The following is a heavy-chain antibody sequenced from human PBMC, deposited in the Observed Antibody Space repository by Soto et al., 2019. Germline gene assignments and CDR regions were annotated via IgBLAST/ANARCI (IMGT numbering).Heavy chain of an antibody. V-gene: IGHV3-7*01. CDR3: ARDGFPYRLSGWLYYYYYGMDV. D-gene: IGHD6-19*01. CDR2: IKQDGSEK. J-gene: IGHJ6*02. CDR1: GFTFSSYW. Sequence: PGGSLRLSCAASGFTFSSYWMSWVRQAPGKGLEWVANIKQDGSEKYYVDSVKGRFTISRDNAKNSLYLQMNSLRAEDTAVYYCARDGFPYRLSGWLYYYYYGMDVWGQGTTVTVSS.